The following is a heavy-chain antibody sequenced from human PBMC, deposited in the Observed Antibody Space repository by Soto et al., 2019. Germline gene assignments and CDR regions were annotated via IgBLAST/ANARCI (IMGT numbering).Heavy chain of an antibody. CDR1: GFTFSSYA. CDR2: ISGSGGST. V-gene: IGHV3-23*01. D-gene: IGHD6-13*01. J-gene: IGHJ6*02. Sequence: GGSLRLSCAPSGFTFSSYAMSWVRQAPGKGLEWASAISGSGGSTYYADSVKGRFTFSRDNSKNTLYLQMNSLRAEDTAVYYCAIECSSWYGRIPPRRGYGMDVWGQGTTVTV. CDR3: AIECSSWYGRIPPRRGYGMDV.